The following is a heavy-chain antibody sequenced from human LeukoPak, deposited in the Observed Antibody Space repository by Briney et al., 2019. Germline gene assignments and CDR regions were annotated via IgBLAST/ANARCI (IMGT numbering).Heavy chain of an antibody. Sequence: PGGSLRLSCAASGFTFSSYWMHWVRQAPGKGLVWVSRINSDGSSTSYADSVKGRFTISRDNAKNTLYLQMNSLRAEDTAVYYCAREGLLWFGELMHPVPTWYMDVWGKGTTVTISS. D-gene: IGHD3-10*01. CDR3: AREGLLWFGELMHPVPTWYMDV. V-gene: IGHV3-74*01. J-gene: IGHJ6*03. CDR2: INSDGSST. CDR1: GFTFSSYW.